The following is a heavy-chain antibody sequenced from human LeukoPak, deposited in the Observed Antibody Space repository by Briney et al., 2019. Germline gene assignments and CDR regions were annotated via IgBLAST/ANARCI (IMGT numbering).Heavy chain of an antibody. CDR1: GFTFSSYA. CDR2: ISGSGGST. D-gene: IGHD2-2*01. J-gene: IGHJ5*02. V-gene: IGHV3-23*01. Sequence: PGASLRLSCAASGFTFSSYAMSWVRQAPGKGLEWVSAISGSGGSTYYADSVKGRFTISRDNSKNTLYLQMNSLRAEDTAVYYCAKENHRACSSTSCYPVWFDPWGQGTLVTVSS. CDR3: AKENHRACSSTSCYPVWFDP.